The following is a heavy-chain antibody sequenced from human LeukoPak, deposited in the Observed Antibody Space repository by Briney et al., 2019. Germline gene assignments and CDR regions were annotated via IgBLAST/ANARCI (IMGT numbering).Heavy chain of an antibody. Sequence: SETLSLTCTVSGGSITSYYWSWIRQPPGKGLEWIGYIHYSGNTNYSPSLKSRVTISGDTSKNQFSLKLTSVTATDTAVYYCARGGRDGYRVSWFDPWGQGTLVTVSS. CDR3: ARGGRDGYRVSWFDP. V-gene: IGHV4-59*01. J-gene: IGHJ5*02. CDR1: GGSITSYY. CDR2: IHYSGNT. D-gene: IGHD5-24*01.